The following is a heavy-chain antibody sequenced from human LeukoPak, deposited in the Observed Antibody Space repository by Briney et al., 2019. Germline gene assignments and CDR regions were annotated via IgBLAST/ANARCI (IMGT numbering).Heavy chain of an antibody. J-gene: IGHJ3*02. Sequence: GGSLRLSCAASGFTFSSYDMHWVRQATGKGLEWVSGIGNAGDTYYPGSVKGRFTISRENAKNSLYLQMNSLRAGDTAVYYCARGVGQQPDHDAFDIWGQGTMVTVSS. CDR1: GFTFSSYD. V-gene: IGHV3-13*01. D-gene: IGHD6-13*01. CDR3: ARGVGQQPDHDAFDI. CDR2: IGNAGDT.